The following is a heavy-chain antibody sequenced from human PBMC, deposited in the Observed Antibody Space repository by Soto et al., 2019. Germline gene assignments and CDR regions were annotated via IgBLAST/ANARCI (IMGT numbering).Heavy chain of an antibody. D-gene: IGHD4-17*01. Sequence: VQVVQSGAEVKKPGASVKVSCKASGYSFTDYYMHWIRQAPGQGLEWMGWIAPHRDGTEFAQKFHGRITLIGDTSTSTAYMELKGLSSADTAVYFCARGPYGDNAFDIWGQGTVVTVSS. V-gene: IGHV1-2*02. CDR2: IAPHRDGT. CDR3: ARGPYGDNAFDI. CDR1: GYSFTDYY. J-gene: IGHJ3*02.